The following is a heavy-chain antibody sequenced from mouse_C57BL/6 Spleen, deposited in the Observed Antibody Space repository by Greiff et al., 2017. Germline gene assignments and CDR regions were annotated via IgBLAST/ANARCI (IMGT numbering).Heavy chain of an antibody. Sequence: QVQLQPGAELVKPGASVKMSCKASGYTFTSYWITWVKQRPGQGLEWIGDIYPGSGSTNYNEKFKSKATLTVDTSSSTAYMQLSSLTSEDSAVYYCARVLGSAMDYWGQGTSVTVSS. CDR3: ARVLGSAMDY. D-gene: IGHD3-3*01. J-gene: IGHJ4*01. V-gene: IGHV1-55*01. CDR1: GYTFTSYW. CDR2: IYPGSGST.